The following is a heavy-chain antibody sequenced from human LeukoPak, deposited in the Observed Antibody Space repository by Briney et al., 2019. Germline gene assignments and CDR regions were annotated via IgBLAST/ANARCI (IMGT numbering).Heavy chain of an antibody. V-gene: IGHV3-43*01. Sequence: GGSLSLSCAASGFTFYDYTMHWVRQAPGKGLEWVSLISWDGGSTYYADSVKGRFTISRDNSKNSLYLQMNSLRTEDTALYYCAKDKSQGFDYWGQGTLVTVSS. CDR3: AKDKSQGFDY. CDR1: GFTFYDYT. CDR2: ISWDGGST. J-gene: IGHJ4*02.